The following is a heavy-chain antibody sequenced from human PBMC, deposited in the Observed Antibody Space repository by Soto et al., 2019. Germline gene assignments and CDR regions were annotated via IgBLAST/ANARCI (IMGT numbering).Heavy chain of an antibody. Sequence: QVQLQESGPGLVTPSGTLSLTCAVSGGSISSNNWWSWVRQPPGKGLEWIGEIYHDGNTHYNPSLKGRVPISVDKSKNHFALILRSLTAAHTAVYYCAKLDGGGYWGQGTLVTVSS. CDR3: AKLDGGGY. D-gene: IGHD1-1*01. V-gene: IGHV4-4*02. J-gene: IGHJ4*02. CDR1: GGSISSNNW. CDR2: IYHDGNT.